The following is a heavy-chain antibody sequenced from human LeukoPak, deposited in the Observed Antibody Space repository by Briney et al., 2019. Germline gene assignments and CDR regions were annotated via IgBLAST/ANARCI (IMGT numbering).Heavy chain of an antibody. CDR2: INQDGGEK. CDR3: AKDAPITMIVVVIPDAFDI. Sequence: GGSLRLSCAGSGFTFSTYWMTWVRQAPGKGLEWVANINQDGGEKYYVDSVKGRFTISRDNAKNSLYLQMNSLRAEDTAVYYCAKDAPITMIVVVIPDAFDIWGQGTMVTVSS. J-gene: IGHJ3*02. CDR1: GFTFSTYW. V-gene: IGHV3-7*03. D-gene: IGHD3-22*01.